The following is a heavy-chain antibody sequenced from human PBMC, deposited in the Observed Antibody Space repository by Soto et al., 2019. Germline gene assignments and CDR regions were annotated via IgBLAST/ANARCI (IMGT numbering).Heavy chain of an antibody. CDR3: ARQRTTVVTQAYFDH. V-gene: IGHV4-39*01. CDR1: GESISSSSYY. D-gene: IGHD2-21*02. J-gene: IGHJ4*02. Sequence: SETLSLTCIVTGESISSSSYYWGWIRQPPGKGLEWSGSIYYSGRTYYNPSFKSRVTISIDTSKNQFSLKLSSVTATDTAVYYCARQRTTVVTQAYFDHWGQGALVTVYS. CDR2: IYYSGRT.